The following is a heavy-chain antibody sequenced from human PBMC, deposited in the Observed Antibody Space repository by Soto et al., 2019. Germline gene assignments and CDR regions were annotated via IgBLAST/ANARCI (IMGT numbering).Heavy chain of an antibody. V-gene: IGHV3-33*01. CDR1: GFTFSNYG. CDR2: ITNDGRSD. J-gene: IGHJ4*02. D-gene: IGHD2-2*01. Sequence: QVQLEESGGDVVQPGRSLRLSCAASGFTFSNYGIHWVRQAPGKGLEWVAVITNDGRSDYYADSVRGRFTISRDNSKNTLYLQMNSLRAEDTAVYYCVRDDDQEANALDYWGQGTLVTVSS. CDR3: VRDDDQEANALDY.